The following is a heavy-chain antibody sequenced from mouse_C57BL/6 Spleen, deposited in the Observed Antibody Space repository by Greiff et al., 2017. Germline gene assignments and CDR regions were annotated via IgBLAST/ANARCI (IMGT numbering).Heavy chain of an antibody. D-gene: IGHD2-1*01. CDR3: TRYYYGNYFYAMDY. Sequence: VQLKQSGAELVRPGASVTLSCKASGYTFTDYEMHWVKQTPVHGLEWIGAIDPETGGTAYNQKFKGKAILTADKSSSTAYMELLSLTSEDSAVYYCTRYYYGNYFYAMDYWGQGTSVTVSS. CDR2: IDPETGGT. J-gene: IGHJ4*01. CDR1: GYTFTDYE. V-gene: IGHV1-15*01.